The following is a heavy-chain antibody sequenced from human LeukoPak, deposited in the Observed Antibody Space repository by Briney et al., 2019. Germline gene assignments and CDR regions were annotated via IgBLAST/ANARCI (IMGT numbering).Heavy chain of an antibody. CDR2: ISGSGGNT. D-gene: IGHD4-11*01. CDR1: GFTFSDYA. J-gene: IGHJ3*02. V-gene: IGHV3-23*01. Sequence: GGSLRLSCAASGFTFSDYAMSWVRQAPGKGLEWVSAISGSGGNTYYADSVKGRFTISRDNSKNTLYLQMNSLRAEDTAVYYCAKDDSATATTRRAFDIWGQGTMVTVSS. CDR3: AKDDSATATTRRAFDI.